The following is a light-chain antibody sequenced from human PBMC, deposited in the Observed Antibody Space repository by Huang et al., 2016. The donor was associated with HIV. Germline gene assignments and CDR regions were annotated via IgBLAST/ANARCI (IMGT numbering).Light chain of an antibody. V-gene: IGKV3-11*01. J-gene: IGKJ4*01. Sequence: EIVLTQSPATLSLSPGDKATLSCRASQSVSSSLAWYQQKPGQAPRLLIYDASHRAAGIPARFSGSGSGTDFTLTISSLEPEDFALYDCQQRSNWPPLTCGGGTKVEIK. CDR3: QQRSNWPPLT. CDR1: QSVSSS. CDR2: DAS.